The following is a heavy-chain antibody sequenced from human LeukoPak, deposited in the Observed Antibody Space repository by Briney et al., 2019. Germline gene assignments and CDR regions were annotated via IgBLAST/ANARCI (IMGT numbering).Heavy chain of an antibody. J-gene: IGHJ5*02. CDR3: ARDKAGTTGRWFDP. CDR1: GFTVSSNY. Sequence: GGSLRLSCAASGFTVSSNYMSWVRQAPGKGLEWVSVIYSGGSTYYADSVKGRFTISRDNSKNTLYLQMNSLRAEDTAVYYCARDKAGTTGRWFDPWGQGTLVTVSS. CDR2: IYSGGST. D-gene: IGHD1-7*01. V-gene: IGHV3-66*01.